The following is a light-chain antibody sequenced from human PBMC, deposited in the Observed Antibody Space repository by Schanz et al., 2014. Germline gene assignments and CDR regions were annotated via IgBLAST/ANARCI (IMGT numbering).Light chain of an antibody. Sequence: EIVLTQSPGTLSLSPGESATLSCRASQSVTSNHLAWYQQKPGQAPRLLIYDASNRATGIPARFSGSGSGTDFTLTISSLEPEDFAVYYCQQYGSSPWTFGQGTKVEIK. J-gene: IGKJ1*01. V-gene: IGKV3-20*01. CDR3: QQYGSSPWT. CDR2: DAS. CDR1: QSVTSNH.